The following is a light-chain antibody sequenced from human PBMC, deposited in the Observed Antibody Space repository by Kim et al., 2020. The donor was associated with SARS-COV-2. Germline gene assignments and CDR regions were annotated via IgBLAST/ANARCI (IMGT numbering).Light chain of an antibody. CDR3: QQADSFTNT. J-gene: IGKJ5*01. V-gene: IGKV1-12*01. CDR1: QSRSGW. CDR2: DTS. Sequence: AAVGDRVLITCRASQSRSGWLAWYQQKSGKAPRLLIYDTSNLQSGVPSRFTGSGSGTDFTLTITNLQPEDFATYYCQQADSFTNTFGQGTRVEIK.